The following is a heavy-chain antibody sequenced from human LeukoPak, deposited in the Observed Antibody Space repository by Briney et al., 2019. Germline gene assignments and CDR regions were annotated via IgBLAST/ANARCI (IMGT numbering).Heavy chain of an antibody. V-gene: IGHV3-7*01. CDR3: ARRGFDY. CDR1: GFTFSSYA. CDR2: IKQDGSEK. J-gene: IGHJ4*02. Sequence: GGSLRLSCAASGFTFSSYAMSWVRQAPGKGLEWVANIKQDGSEKYYVDSVKGRFTISRDNAENSLYLQMNSLRAEDTAVYYCARRGFDYWGQGTLVTVSS.